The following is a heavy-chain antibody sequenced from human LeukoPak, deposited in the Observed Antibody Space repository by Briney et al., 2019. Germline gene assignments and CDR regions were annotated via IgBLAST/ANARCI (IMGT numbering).Heavy chain of an antibody. CDR1: GFTLNKYW. CDR3: ARDAYTTTSNWLDP. J-gene: IGHJ5*02. CDR2: ITGDGSDI. V-gene: IGHV3-74*01. Sequence: PGGSLRLSCEASGFTLNKYWMHWVRQAPGKGLVWVSRITGDGSDIAYADSVKGRFTVSRDDAKNTLFLQMNSLRVEDTATYYCARDAYTTTSNWLDPWGQGTLVTVSS. D-gene: IGHD4-17*01.